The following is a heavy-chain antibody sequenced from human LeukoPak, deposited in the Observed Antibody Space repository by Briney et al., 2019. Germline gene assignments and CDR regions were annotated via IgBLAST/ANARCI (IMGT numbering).Heavy chain of an antibody. CDR2: INHSGST. D-gene: IGHD6-13*01. V-gene: IGHV4-34*01. CDR3: ARARSIAAAGTYDY. CDR1: GGSFSGYY. J-gene: IGHJ4*02. Sequence: PSETLSLTCAVYGGSFSGYYWSGIRQPPGKGLEWIGEINHSGSTNYNPSLKSRVTISVDTSKNQFSLKLSSVTAADTAVYYCARARSIAAAGTYDYWGQGTLVTVSS.